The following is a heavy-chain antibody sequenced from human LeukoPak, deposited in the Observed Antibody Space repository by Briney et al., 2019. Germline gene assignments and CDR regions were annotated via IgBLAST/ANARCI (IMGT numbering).Heavy chain of an antibody. CDR2: ISSSGSTI. CDR3: ARSIPAGNRR. CDR1: GFTFSDYY. V-gene: IGHV3-11*01. Sequence: GGSLRLSCAASGFTFSDYYMSWIRQAPGKGLEWVSYISSSGSTIDYADSVRGLFTISRDNAKNSLYLQMNSLRAEDTAVYYCARSIPAGNRRWGQGTLVTVSS. D-gene: IGHD2-2*01. J-gene: IGHJ4*02.